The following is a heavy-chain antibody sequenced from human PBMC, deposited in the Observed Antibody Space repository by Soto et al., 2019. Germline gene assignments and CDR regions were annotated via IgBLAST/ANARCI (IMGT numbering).Heavy chain of an antibody. V-gene: IGHV1-69*01. Sequence: QVQLVQSGAEVKKPGSSVKVSCKASGGTFSSYAISWVRQAPGQGLEWMGGIIPIFGTANYAQKIQGRVTITADESTSTAYMELSSLRSEDTAVYYCARNEYYYDSSGYEDAFDIWGQGTMVTVSS. J-gene: IGHJ3*02. D-gene: IGHD3-22*01. CDR2: IIPIFGTA. CDR3: ARNEYYYDSSGYEDAFDI. CDR1: GGTFSSYA.